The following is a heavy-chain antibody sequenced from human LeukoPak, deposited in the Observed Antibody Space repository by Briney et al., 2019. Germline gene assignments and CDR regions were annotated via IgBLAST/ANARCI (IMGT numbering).Heavy chain of an antibody. CDR3: ASVWRYLVARAYFDY. V-gene: IGHV1-24*01. D-gene: IGHD5-12*01. CDR1: GYTLTELS. Sequence: GASVKVSCKVSGYTLTELSMHWVRQAPGKGLEWMGGFYPEDGETIYAQKFQGRVTMTEDTSTDTAYMELSSLRSEDTAVYYCASVWRYLVARAYFDYWGQGTLVTVSS. CDR2: FYPEDGET. J-gene: IGHJ4*02.